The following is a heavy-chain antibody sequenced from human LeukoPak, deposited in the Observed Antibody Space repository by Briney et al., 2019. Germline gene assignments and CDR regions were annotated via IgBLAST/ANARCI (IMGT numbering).Heavy chain of an antibody. CDR1: GFTVSSNY. V-gene: IGHV3-66*01. Sequence: PGGSLRLSCAASGFTVSSNYMSWVRQAPGKGLEWVSVIYSGGSTYYADSVKGRFTISRDNSKNTLYLQMNSLRAEDTAVYYCARETGYSSGSYFDYWGQGTLVTVSS. CDR2: IYSGGST. J-gene: IGHJ4*02. CDR3: ARETGYSSGSYFDY. D-gene: IGHD6-19*01.